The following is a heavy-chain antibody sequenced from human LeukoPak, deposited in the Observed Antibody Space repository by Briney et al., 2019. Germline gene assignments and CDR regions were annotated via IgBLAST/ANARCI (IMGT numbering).Heavy chain of an antibody. Sequence: SETLSLTCTVSGGSISSYYWSWIRQPAGKGLEWIGRIYTSGSTNYNPSLKSRVTMSVDTSKNQFSLKLSSVTAADTAVHYCAITILTGYYNGYYYYGMDVWGQGTTVTVSS. J-gene: IGHJ6*02. CDR2: IYTSGST. V-gene: IGHV4-4*07. CDR3: AITILTGYYNGYYYYGMDV. CDR1: GGSISSYY. D-gene: IGHD3-9*01.